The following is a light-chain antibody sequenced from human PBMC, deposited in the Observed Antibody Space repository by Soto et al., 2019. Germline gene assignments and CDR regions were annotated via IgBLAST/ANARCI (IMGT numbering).Light chain of an antibody. CDR3: QQANSFPPT. CDR1: QDISSW. J-gene: IGKJ4*01. V-gene: IGKV1-12*01. CDR2: AAS. Sequence: DIQMTQSPSSVAASVGDRVTITCWANQDISSWLAWYQQKPGKAPNLLIYAASSVQSGVPSRFTGSGSGTEFTLTISTLQPEDFATYYCQQANSFPPTFGGGTKVDIK.